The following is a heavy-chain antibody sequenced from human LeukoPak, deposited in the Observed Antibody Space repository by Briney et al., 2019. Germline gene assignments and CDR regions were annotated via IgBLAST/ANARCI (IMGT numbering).Heavy chain of an antibody. Sequence: SETLSLTCTVSGGSISGSSYYWGWIRQPPGKGLEWIGSIYYSGSTYYNPSLKSRVTISVDTSKNQFSLKLNSVTATDTVMYYCARHYGPWGQGTLVTVSS. CDR2: IYYSGST. CDR1: GGSISGSSYY. V-gene: IGHV4-39*01. J-gene: IGHJ4*02. CDR3: ARHYGP. D-gene: IGHD3-10*01.